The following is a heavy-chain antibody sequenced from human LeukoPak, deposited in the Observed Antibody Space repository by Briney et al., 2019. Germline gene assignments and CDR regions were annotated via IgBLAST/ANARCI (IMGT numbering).Heavy chain of an antibody. D-gene: IGHD6-13*01. J-gene: IGHJ4*02. V-gene: IGHV4-39*07. CDR2: IYYSGST. CDR3: ARGSTTAAATDYFDY. Sequence: PSETLSLTCTVSGGSINSSTYYWGWIRQPPGKGLEWIGSIYYSGSTYSNPSLKSRVTISVDTSKNQFSLKLSSVTAADTAVYYCARGSTTAAATDYFDYWGQGTLVTVSS. CDR1: GGSINSSTYY.